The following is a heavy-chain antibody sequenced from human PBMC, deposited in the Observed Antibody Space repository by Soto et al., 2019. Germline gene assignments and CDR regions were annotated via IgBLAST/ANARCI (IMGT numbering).Heavy chain of an antibody. Sequence: QVQLVQSGAEVKKPGASVKVSCKASGYTFTGYYMHWVRQAPGQGLEWMGWINPNSGGTNYAQKLQGGVTTTRVTSISTAYMERSRLRSDDTAVYYCAGGDLLSWVYWGQGTPVTVSS. V-gene: IGHV1-2*02. CDR3: AGGDLLSWVY. D-gene: IGHD2-21*02. CDR1: GYTFTGYY. CDR2: INPNSGGT. J-gene: IGHJ4*02.